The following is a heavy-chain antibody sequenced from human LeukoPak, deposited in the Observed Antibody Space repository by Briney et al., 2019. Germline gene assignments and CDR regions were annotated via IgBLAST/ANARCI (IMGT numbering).Heavy chain of an antibody. CDR1: GYTFTGYY. D-gene: IGHD6-19*01. J-gene: IGHJ5*02. CDR3: ARGPSSGWILSQLDH. CDR2: INPNGGDT. Sequence: ASVKVSCKASGYTFTGYYIHWVRQAPGQGLEWMGWINPNGGDTSYAQKFQGRVTMTRDTSITTAYMELSRLRSDDTAVYYCARGPSSGWILSQLDHWGQGTLVTVSS. V-gene: IGHV1-2*02.